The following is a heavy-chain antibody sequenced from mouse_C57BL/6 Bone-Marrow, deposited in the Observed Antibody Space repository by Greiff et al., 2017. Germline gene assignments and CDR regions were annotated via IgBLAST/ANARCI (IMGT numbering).Heavy chain of an antibody. CDR2: IYPRSGNT. J-gene: IGHJ2*01. CDR1: GYTFTSYG. V-gene: IGHV1-81*01. CDR3: ARRGSFYFDY. Sequence: QVQLKESGAELARPGASVKLSCKASGYTFTSYGISWVKQRTGQGLEWIGEIYPRSGNTYYNEKFKGKATLTADKSSSTAYMALRSLTSEDSAVYFCARRGSFYFDYWGQGTTLTVSS.